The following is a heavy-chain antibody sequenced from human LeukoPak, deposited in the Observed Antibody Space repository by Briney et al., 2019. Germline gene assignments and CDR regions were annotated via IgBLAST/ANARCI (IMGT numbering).Heavy chain of an antibody. Sequence: GGSLRLSCAASGFTFSDYHMSWIRQAPGKGLEWVSYVRSSGSTIYYADSVKGRFTISRDNAKNSLYLQMNSLRAEDTAVYYCARADCSSTSCYEFDYWGQGTLVTVSS. CDR3: ARADCSSTSCYEFDY. V-gene: IGHV3-11*04. J-gene: IGHJ4*02. D-gene: IGHD2-2*01. CDR1: GFTFSDYH. CDR2: VRSSGSTI.